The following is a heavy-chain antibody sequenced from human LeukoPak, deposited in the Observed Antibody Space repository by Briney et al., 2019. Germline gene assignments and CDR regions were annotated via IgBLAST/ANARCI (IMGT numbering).Heavy chain of an antibody. Sequence: SGGSLRLSCEASGFIFTTSAFSWVRQAPGKGLEWVSFISSGGGSTYHSDSVRDRFTISRDNSNNTVSLYMHSLRAEDTAIYYCAKERRSSMDVWGNGTTVTVSS. J-gene: IGHJ6*03. CDR1: GFIFTTSA. D-gene: IGHD6-6*01. CDR3: AKERRSSMDV. V-gene: IGHV3-23*01. CDR2: ISSGGGST.